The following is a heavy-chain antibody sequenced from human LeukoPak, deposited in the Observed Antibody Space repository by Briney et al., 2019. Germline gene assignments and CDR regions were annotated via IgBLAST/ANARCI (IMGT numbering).Heavy chain of an antibody. CDR2: IIPIFGTA. V-gene: IGHV1-69*13. D-gene: IGHD3-22*01. CDR1: GGTFSSYA. CDR3: ARVSAGYYYEMDWFDP. J-gene: IGHJ5*02. Sequence: ASVKVSCKASGGTFSSYAISWVRQAPGQGLEWMGGIIPIFGTANYAQKFQGRVTITADESTSTAYMELSSLRSEDTAVYYCARVSAGYYYEMDWFDPWGQGTLVTVSS.